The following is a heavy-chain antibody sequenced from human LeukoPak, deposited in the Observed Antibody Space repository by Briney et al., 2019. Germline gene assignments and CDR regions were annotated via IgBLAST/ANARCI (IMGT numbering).Heavy chain of an antibody. V-gene: IGHV3-21*01. CDR1: GFTFSSYG. Sequence: PGGSLRLSCAASGFTFSSYGMHWVRQAPGKGLEWVSSISSSSSYIYYADSVKGRFTISRDNAKNSLYLQMNSLRAEDTAVYYCASAVTHADWYFDLWGRGTLVTVSS. CDR3: ASAVTHADWYFDL. D-gene: IGHD4-17*01. CDR2: ISSSSSYI. J-gene: IGHJ2*01.